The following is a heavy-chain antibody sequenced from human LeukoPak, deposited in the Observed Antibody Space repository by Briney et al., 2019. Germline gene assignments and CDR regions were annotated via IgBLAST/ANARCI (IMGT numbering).Heavy chain of an antibody. J-gene: IGHJ4*02. CDR3: ARWPSSSRYGAPSYFDY. D-gene: IGHD6-13*01. Sequence: SEALSLTCTVSDINTYFWSWIRQPPRKRLEWIGYVSNSGSTNYDYSLNSRVTISLDTSKKQFSLTLRSVTAADTAVYYCARWPSSSRYGAPSYFDYWGQGILVTVSS. V-gene: IGHV4-59*12. CDR1: DINTYF. CDR2: VSNSGST.